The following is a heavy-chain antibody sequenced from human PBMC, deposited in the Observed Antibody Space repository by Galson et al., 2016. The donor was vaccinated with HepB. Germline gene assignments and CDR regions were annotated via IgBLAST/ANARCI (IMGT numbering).Heavy chain of an antibody. V-gene: IGHV1-3*01. CDR3: ARGRWEGWFDP. CDR1: GYTFTSYA. D-gene: IGHD1-26*01. Sequence: SVKVSCKASGYTFTSYAMHWVRQAPGQRLEWMGWINAGTGNTKYSQKFQGRVTITRDTSASTAYMELSSLRSEDTAVYYCARGRWEGWFDPWGQGTLVTVSS. CDR2: INAGTGNT. J-gene: IGHJ5*02.